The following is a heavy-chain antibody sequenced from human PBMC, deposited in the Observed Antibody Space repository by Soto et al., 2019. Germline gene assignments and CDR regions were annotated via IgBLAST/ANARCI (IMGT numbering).Heavy chain of an antibody. V-gene: IGHV1-69*13. Sequence: SVKVSCKASGGTFSSYAISWVLQAPGQGLEWMGGIIPIFGTANYAQKFQGRVTITADESTSTAYMELSSLRSEDTAVYYCARGRVDFWSGYYPASRLDYWGQGTLVTVS. D-gene: IGHD3-3*01. CDR1: GGTFSSYA. CDR2: IIPIFGTA. J-gene: IGHJ4*02. CDR3: ARGRVDFWSGYYPASRLDY.